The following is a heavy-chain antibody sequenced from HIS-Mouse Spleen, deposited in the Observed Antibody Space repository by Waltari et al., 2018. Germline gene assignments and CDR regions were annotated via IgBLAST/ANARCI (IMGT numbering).Heavy chain of an antibody. CDR1: GGPIRRRSHH. CDR3: AREIPYSSSWYDWYFDL. CDR2: IYYSGST. D-gene: IGHD6-13*01. J-gene: IGHJ2*01. V-gene: IGHV4-39*07. Sequence: QLQLQESGSGLVNPSATLYPTCTVSGGPIRRRSHHWGWIRQPPGKGLEWIGSIYYSGSTYYNPSLKSRVTISVDTSKNQFSLKLSSVTAADTAVYYCAREIPYSSSWYDWYFDLWGRGTLVTVSS.